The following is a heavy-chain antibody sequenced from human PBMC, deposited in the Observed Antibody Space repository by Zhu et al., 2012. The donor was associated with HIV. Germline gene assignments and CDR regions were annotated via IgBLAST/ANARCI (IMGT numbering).Heavy chain of an antibody. CDR1: GASVSSGNHY. CDR3: ARGRASSENYWYFEC. V-gene: IGHV4-61*01. D-gene: IGHD6-6*01. CDR2: IYYSGNT. Sequence: QVQLQESGPRLVKPSETLSLTCTVSGASVSSGNHYWSWIRQPPGKGLEWIGNIYYSGNTNYNISLKSRVIISVDVSKNQFSLNVKSVTAADTAEYYCARGRASSENYWYFECLESWHPGHCLL. J-gene: IGHJ2*01.